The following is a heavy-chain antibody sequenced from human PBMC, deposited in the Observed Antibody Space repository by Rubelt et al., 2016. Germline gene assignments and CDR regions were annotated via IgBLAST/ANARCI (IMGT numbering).Heavy chain of an antibody. D-gene: IGHD2-2*02. CDR1: GGTFSSYA. CDR3: ASPTPPYQLLYDYYYYGMDV. Sequence: QVQLVQSGAEVKKPGSSVKVSCKASGGTFSSYAISWVRQAPGQGLEWMGGIIPIFGTANYAQKFQGRVTITADESTSTAYMELSSLRSEDTAVYYCASPTPPYQLLYDYYYYGMDVWGQGTTVTVSS. CDR2: IIPIFGTA. V-gene: IGHV1-69*01. J-gene: IGHJ6*02.